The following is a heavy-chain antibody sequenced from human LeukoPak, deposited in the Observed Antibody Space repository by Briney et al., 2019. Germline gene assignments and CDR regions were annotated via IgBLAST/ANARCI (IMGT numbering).Heavy chain of an antibody. V-gene: IGHV4-4*02. J-gene: IGHJ4*02. D-gene: IGHD3-9*01. CDR1: GGSISSSNC. CDR3: ARVVEPSYDILTGYYYYFDY. Sequence: SGTLSLTCAVSGGSISSSNCWSWVRQPPGKGLEWIGEIYHSGSINYNPSLKSRVTISVDKSKNQFSLNLSSVTAADTAVYYCARVVEPSYDILTGYYYYFDYWGQGTLVTVSS. CDR2: IYHSGSI.